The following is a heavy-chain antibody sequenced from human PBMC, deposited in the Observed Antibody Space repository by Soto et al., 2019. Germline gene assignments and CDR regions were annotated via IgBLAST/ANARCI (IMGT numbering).Heavy chain of an antibody. V-gene: IGHV4-34*01. CDR1: GESLSGFH. D-gene: IGHD2-2*01. CDR3: ARGRSRYSNTFHAWLDP. CDR2: INHSGST. Sequence: SETLSLTCAVYGESLSGFHWNWIRQPPGKGLEWIGEINHSGSTTYSPSLESRVTISRDTSRNQFSLKLSSVTAADTAVYYCARGRSRYSNTFHAWLDPWGQGALVTVSS. J-gene: IGHJ5*02.